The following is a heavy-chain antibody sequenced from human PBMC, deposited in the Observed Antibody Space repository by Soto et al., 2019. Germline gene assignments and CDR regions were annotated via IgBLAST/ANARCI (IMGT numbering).Heavy chain of an antibody. CDR2: IYYSGST. Sequence: QLQLQESGPGLVKPSETLSLTCTVSGGSISSSSYYWGWIRQPPGKGLEWIGSIYYSGSTYYNPSLKSRVTSSVDTSKNQFSLKLSSVTAADTAVYYCARLVIIFGGVIVIPSAFDIWGQGTMVTVSS. CDR3: ARLVIIFGGVIVIPSAFDI. D-gene: IGHD3-16*02. CDR1: GGSISSSSYY. J-gene: IGHJ3*02. V-gene: IGHV4-39*01.